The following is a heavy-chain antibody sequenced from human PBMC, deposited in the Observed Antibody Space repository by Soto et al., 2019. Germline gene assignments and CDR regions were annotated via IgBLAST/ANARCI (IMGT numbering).Heavy chain of an antibody. CDR2: INPILSMS. CDR3: ASSYGSGYRAFDY. J-gene: IGHJ4*02. Sequence: QVQLVQSGAEVKRPGSSVKVSCKASGDTFTFYSINWVRQAPGLGLEWMGRINPILSMSNYAQRFQGRATMTAEKSTRTAYRELSSLTSEDTAIYYCASSYGSGYRAFDYWGQGALVTVSS. CDR1: GDTFTFYS. V-gene: IGHV1-69*02. D-gene: IGHD3-10*01.